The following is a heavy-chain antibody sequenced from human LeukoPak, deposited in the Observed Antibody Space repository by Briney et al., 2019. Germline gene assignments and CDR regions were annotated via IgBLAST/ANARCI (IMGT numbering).Heavy chain of an antibody. V-gene: IGHV3-30*18. D-gene: IGHD1-14*01. J-gene: IGHJ4*02. Sequence: PGGSLRLSCAASGFTFSSYGMHWVRQAPGKGLEWVASMSYDGTNEYYSDSVKGRFTISRDNSKNTLYLQMNSLRAEDTAVYYCAKDKPIDYWGQGTLVTVSS. CDR2: MSYDGTNE. CDR1: GFTFSSYG. CDR3: AKDKPIDY.